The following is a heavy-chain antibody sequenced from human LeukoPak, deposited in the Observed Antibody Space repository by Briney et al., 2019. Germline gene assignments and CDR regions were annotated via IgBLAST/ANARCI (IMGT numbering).Heavy chain of an antibody. Sequence: SETLSLTCTVSGGSITGYYWSWIRQPPRKGLEWIGYIYASGSANYNPSLNSRVTMSVDTSKNQFSLKLSSVTAADTAVYYCAREGTSGSYAGLSPIFDYWGQGTLVTVSS. V-gene: IGHV4-59*01. CDR3: AREGTSGSYAGLSPIFDY. D-gene: IGHD1-26*01. J-gene: IGHJ4*02. CDR2: IYASGSA. CDR1: GGSITGYY.